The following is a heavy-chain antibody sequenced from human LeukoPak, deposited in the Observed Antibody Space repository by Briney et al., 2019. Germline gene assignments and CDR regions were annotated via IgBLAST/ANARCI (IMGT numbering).Heavy chain of an antibody. CDR2: IKQDGSEK. CDR1: GFTFGDYA. CDR3: ARVGTDYDILTGYFRKYYFDY. Sequence: GGSLRLSCTASGFTFGDYAMSWFRQAPGKGLEWVANIKQDGSEKYYVDSVKGRFTISRDNAKNSLYLQMNSLRAEDTAVYYCARVGTDYDILTGYFRKYYFDYWGQGTLVTVSS. J-gene: IGHJ4*02. V-gene: IGHV3-7*01. D-gene: IGHD3-9*01.